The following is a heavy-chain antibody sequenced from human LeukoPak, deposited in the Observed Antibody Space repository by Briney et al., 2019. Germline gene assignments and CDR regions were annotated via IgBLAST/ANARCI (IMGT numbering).Heavy chain of an antibody. CDR1: GGSISSSTTYY. Sequence: SETLSLTCTVSGGSISSSTTYYWGWIRQPPGKGLEWIGSIYYSGSTYYNPSLTSRLTISVDTSKNQFSLKLSSVTAADTAVYYCARHLGRNWFDPWGQGTLVTVSS. J-gene: IGHJ5*02. D-gene: IGHD7-27*01. CDR2: IYYSGST. V-gene: IGHV4-39*01. CDR3: ARHLGRNWFDP.